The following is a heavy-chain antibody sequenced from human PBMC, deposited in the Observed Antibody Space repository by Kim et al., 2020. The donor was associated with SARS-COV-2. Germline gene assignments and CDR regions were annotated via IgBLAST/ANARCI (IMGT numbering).Heavy chain of an antibody. CDR2: ISYDGSNK. Sequence: GGSLRLSCAASGFTFSTYGMHWVRQAPGKGLEWVAVISYDGSNKYYADSVKGRFTISRDNSKNTLYLQMNSLRAEDTAVYYCSKDGPLGGIAAGVEHYYYYGMDVWGQGTTVTVSS. J-gene: IGHJ6*02. D-gene: IGHD6-13*01. CDR1: GFTFSTYG. V-gene: IGHV3-30*18. CDR3: SKDGPLGGIAAGVEHYYYYGMDV.